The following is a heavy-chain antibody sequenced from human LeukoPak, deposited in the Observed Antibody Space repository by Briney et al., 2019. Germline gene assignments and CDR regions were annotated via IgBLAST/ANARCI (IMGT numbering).Heavy chain of an antibody. D-gene: IGHD3-3*01. Sequence: PSETLSLTCTVSAGSISSYYWSWIRQPPGKGLEWIGYIYYSGSTNNNPSLKSRVTISVHTSKNQFPLKLSSVTAADTAVYYCARHPLLRRFWSGYLGEIDYWGQGTLVTVSS. CDR3: ARHPLLRRFWSGYLGEIDY. V-gene: IGHV4-59*08. CDR1: AGSISSYY. CDR2: IYYSGST. J-gene: IGHJ4*02.